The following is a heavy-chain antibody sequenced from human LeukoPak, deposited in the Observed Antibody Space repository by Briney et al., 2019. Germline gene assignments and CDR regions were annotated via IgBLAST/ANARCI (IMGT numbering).Heavy chain of an antibody. Sequence: GGSLRLSCAASGFTVNGNYINWVRQAPGKGLEWVSVIDGGGTTYYADSVKGRFTISRDNSKNTVYLQMNSLRAEDTAVYYCAGTMVRGVMSFDYWGQGTLVTVSS. J-gene: IGHJ4*02. CDR2: IDGGGTT. D-gene: IGHD3-10*01. CDR1: GFTVNGNY. CDR3: AGTMVRGVMSFDY. V-gene: IGHV3-53*01.